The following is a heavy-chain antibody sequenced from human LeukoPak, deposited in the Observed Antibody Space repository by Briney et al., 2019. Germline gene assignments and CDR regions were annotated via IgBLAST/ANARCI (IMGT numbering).Heavy chain of an antibody. CDR3: AKGGAPTERDGYTYYYYYMEV. Sequence: GGSLRLSCAVSGITFSTHAMSWVRQAPGKGLEWVSLISGSGGHTFYGDSVKGRLTISRDNSKNTFYLQMNSLRAEDTAVYYCAKGGAPTERDGYTYYYYYMEVWGRGTTVTVSS. D-gene: IGHD5-24*01. J-gene: IGHJ6*03. V-gene: IGHV3-23*01. CDR2: ISGSGGHT. CDR1: GITFSTHA.